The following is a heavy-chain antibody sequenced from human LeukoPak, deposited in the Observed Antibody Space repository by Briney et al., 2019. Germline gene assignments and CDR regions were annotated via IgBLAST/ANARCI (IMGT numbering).Heavy chain of an antibody. Sequence: GGSLRLSCAASGFTFSSYSMNWVRQAPGKGLERVSSISSSSSYIYYADSVKGRFTISRDNAKNSLYLQMNSLRAEDTAVYYCARSLSYDSSGYPYYFDYWGQGTLVTVSS. D-gene: IGHD3-22*01. CDR2: ISSSSSYI. CDR1: GFTFSSYS. J-gene: IGHJ4*02. V-gene: IGHV3-21*01. CDR3: ARSLSYDSSGYPYYFDY.